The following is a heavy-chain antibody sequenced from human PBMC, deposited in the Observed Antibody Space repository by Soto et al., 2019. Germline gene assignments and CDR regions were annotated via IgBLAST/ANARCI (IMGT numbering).Heavy chain of an antibody. D-gene: IGHD3-10*01. CDR1: GFTFSSYA. CDR2: ISGSGGST. J-gene: IGHJ1*01. V-gene: IGHV3-23*01. Sequence: GGSLRLSCAASGFTFSSYAMSWVRQAPGKGLEWVSAISGSGGSTYYADSVKGRFTISRDNSKNTLNLQMNSLRAEDTAVYYCAKTAMVRGVIMQYFQHWGQGTLVTVSS. CDR3: AKTAMVRGVIMQYFQH.